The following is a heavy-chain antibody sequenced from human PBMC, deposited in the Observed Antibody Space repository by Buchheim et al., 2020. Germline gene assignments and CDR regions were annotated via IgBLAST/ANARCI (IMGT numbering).Heavy chain of an antibody. D-gene: IGHD3-22*01. CDR2: IYRVGTT. V-gene: IGHV3-66*02. CDR1: GFTVSSNY. CDR3: ARDPTDSTGYSGC. Sequence: EEQLVESGGGLVQPGGSLRLSCAASGFTVSSNYMSWVRQAPGKGLEWVSVIYRVGTTYYSDSVKGRFTISRDNSKNPVYLYMNSLRPEDTAVYYCARDPTDSTGYSGCWGQGTL. J-gene: IGHJ4*02.